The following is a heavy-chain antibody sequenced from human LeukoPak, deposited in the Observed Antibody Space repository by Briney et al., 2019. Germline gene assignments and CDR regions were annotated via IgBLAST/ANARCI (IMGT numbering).Heavy chain of an antibody. J-gene: IGHJ4*02. CDR1: GFIFRNYG. CDR2: LRNDESEV. D-gene: IGHD2-15*01. V-gene: IGHV3-30*02. CDR3: VKAPGRGDF. Sequence: PGGSLRLSCAASGFIFRNYGMHWVRQAPGKGLEWVAFLRNDESEVFYADSVKCRFTISRDNSKNTLYLQMSSLTHQHTAEYYCVKAPGRGDFCCQGLRVTVSS.